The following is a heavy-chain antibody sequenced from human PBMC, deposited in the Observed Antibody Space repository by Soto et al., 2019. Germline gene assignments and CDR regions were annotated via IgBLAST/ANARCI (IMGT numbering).Heavy chain of an antibody. Sequence: ASVNVSCKSSGYTFTSYYMHWVRQAPGQGLEWMGIINPSGGSTSYAQKFQGRVTMTRDTSTSTVYMELSSLRSEDTAVYYCARARGSGSLFDYWGQGTLVTVSS. D-gene: IGHD3-10*01. CDR1: GYTFTSYY. CDR2: INPSGGST. CDR3: ARARGSGSLFDY. J-gene: IGHJ4*02. V-gene: IGHV1-46*01.